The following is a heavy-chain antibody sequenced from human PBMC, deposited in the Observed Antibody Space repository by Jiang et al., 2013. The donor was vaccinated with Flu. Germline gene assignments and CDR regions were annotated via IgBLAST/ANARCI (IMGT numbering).Heavy chain of an antibody. CDR3: ARSIVPRTYYYFDS. J-gene: IGHJ4*02. D-gene: IGHD2-2*01. Sequence: PGLVKPSETLSLTCTVSGGSISSYYWSWIRQPPGKGLEWIGHIYYSGTTNYNPSLKSRVTISVDTSKNQFSLKLTSVTAADTAMYYCARSIVPRTYYYFDSWGQGTLVTVSS. V-gene: IGHV4-59*01. CDR1: GGSISSYY. CDR2: IYYSGTT.